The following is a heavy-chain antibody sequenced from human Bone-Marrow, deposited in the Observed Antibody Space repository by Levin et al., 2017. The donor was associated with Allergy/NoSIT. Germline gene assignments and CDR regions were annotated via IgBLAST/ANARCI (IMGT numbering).Heavy chain of an antibody. Sequence: GESLKISGAASGFSFSSCWRNWVRQAPGKGLEWVAIIKQDGSEKHYVDAVKGRFTISRDNTKNLVYLQMNTVRAEDTALYYCAGGGGYLIEYWGQGVQVTVSS. CDR2: IKQDGSEK. CDR1: GFSFSSCW. CDR3: AGGGGYLIEY. V-gene: IGHV3-7*04. D-gene: IGHD2-15*01. J-gene: IGHJ4*02.